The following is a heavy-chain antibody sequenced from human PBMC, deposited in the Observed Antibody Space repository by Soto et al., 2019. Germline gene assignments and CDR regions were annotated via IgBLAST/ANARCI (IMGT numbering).Heavy chain of an antibody. CDR3: ARGQGIVATIAY. Sequence: PSQTLALTCLISGDSLFNNRAAWNWIRQSPWRGVEWLRRTCYRCRWYHHFAESVESRITINPDTPNNQFSLHLKAVTPEDAAVYYCARGQGIVATIAYWGQGTLVTVSS. V-gene: IGHV6-1*01. CDR1: GDSLFNNRAA. D-gene: IGHD5-12*01. J-gene: IGHJ4*02. CDR2: TCYRCRWYH.